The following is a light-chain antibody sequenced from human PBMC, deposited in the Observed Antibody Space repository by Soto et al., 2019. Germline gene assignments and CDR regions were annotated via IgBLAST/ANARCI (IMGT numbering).Light chain of an antibody. CDR3: QQYNYWPPTYT. J-gene: IGKJ2*01. CDR1: QSVRSN. V-gene: IGKV3-15*01. CDR2: GAS. Sequence: EIVMTQSPATLSVSPGEGATLSCRASQSVRSNLAWYQQIPGQPPRRLIYGASTRATGIPARFSGSGSGTEFTLTVSSLQSEDFAVYYCQQYNYWPPTYTFGQGTKLEIK.